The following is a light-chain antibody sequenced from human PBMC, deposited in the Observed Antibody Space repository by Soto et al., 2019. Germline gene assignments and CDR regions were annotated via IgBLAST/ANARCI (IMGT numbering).Light chain of an antibody. CDR2: EVY. V-gene: IGLV2-8*01. CDR3: SSYAGTNNRYV. CDR1: GSDIGGYNF. Sequence: QSALTQPPSASGSPGQSVTISCTGTGSDIGGYNFVSWYQQHPGKVPKLIIYEVYKRPSWVPDRFSGSKSGNTASLTVSGLQAADDADYYCSSYAGTNNRYVFGTGTKLTVL. J-gene: IGLJ1*01.